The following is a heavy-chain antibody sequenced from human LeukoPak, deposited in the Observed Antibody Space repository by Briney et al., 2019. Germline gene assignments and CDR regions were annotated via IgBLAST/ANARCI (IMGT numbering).Heavy chain of an antibody. Sequence: ASVKVSCKASGYTFTSFGISWVRQAPGQGREWMGWISAYDGNTNYAQNFQGRISMTTDTSTSTAYMELRSLRSDDTAMYYCARVRTLLDPWGQGTLVTVSS. CDR2: ISAYDGNT. J-gene: IGHJ5*02. CDR1: GYTFTSFG. CDR3: ARVRTLLDP. V-gene: IGHV1-18*01. D-gene: IGHD1-14*01.